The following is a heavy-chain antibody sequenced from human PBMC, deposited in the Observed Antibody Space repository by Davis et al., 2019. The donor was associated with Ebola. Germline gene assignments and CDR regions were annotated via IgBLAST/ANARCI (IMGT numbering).Heavy chain of an antibody. CDR3: ARENLPDYGGHSDS. V-gene: IGHV4-31*03. CDR2: IHYSGRT. Sequence: SETLSLTCTVSGGSINSGGKYWNWIRQHPGKGLEWIGYIHYSGRTYYNPSLKSRVAISVDTSKNQFSLKLTSVTAADTAVYYCARENLPDYGGHSDSWGQGTLVTVSS. J-gene: IGHJ5*01. CDR1: GGSINSGGKY. D-gene: IGHD4-23*01.